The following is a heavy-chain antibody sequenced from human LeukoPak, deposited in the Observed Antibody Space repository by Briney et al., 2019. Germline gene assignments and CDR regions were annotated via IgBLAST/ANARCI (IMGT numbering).Heavy chain of an antibody. D-gene: IGHD1-26*01. J-gene: IGHJ3*02. CDR3: ARVGSWDAFDI. CDR1: GFTFSNSA. CDR2: ITSNGGST. V-gene: IGHV3-64*01. Sequence: GGSLRPFCAASGFTFSNSAMHWVRQAPGKGPEYVSAITSNGGSTYYANSVKGRFTISRDNSKNTLYLQMGSLRAEDMAVYYCARVGSWDAFDIWGQGTMVTVSS.